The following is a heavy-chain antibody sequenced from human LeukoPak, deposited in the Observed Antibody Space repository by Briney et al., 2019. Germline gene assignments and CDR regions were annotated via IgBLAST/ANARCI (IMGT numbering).Heavy chain of an antibody. CDR2: INSDESST. V-gene: IGHV3-74*01. CDR1: GFTFSGYY. CDR3: ASRSFYGGVAFDY. J-gene: IGHJ4*02. D-gene: IGHD4-23*01. Sequence: PGGSLRLSCAASGFTFSGYYMSWVRQAPGKGLVWVSRINSDESSTTYAASVKGRFTISRDNAKNTLNLQMNSLRADDTAVYYCASRSFYGGVAFDYWGQGTLVTVSS.